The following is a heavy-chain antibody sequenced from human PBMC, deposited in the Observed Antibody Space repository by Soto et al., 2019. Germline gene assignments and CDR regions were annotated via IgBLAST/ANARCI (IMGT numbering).Heavy chain of an antibody. V-gene: IGHV4-4*02. CDR1: GGSISSNNW. D-gene: IGHD3-3*02. CDR2: IYHSGST. J-gene: IGHJ5*02. Sequence: SETLSLTCAVSGGSISSNNWWSWVRQPPGKGLEWIGEIYHSGSTNYNPSLKSRVIISVDTSKNQFSLMLSSVTAADTAVYYCARSSHFWSGYGWFDPWGQGTLVTVSS. CDR3: ARSSHFWSGYGWFDP.